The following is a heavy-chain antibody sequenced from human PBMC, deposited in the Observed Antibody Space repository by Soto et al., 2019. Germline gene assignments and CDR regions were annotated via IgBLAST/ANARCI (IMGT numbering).Heavy chain of an antibody. D-gene: IGHD1-26*01. Sequence: ASVKVSCKASGFTFTSSTVQWVRQARGQRLEWVGWIVVGSGSTNYAQKFQGRVTITADKSTSTAYMELSSLRSEDTAVYYCARVLFTGATYYYGMDVWGQGTTVTVSS. V-gene: IGHV1-58*01. CDR2: IVVGSGST. J-gene: IGHJ6*02. CDR3: ARVLFTGATYYYGMDV. CDR1: GFTFTSST.